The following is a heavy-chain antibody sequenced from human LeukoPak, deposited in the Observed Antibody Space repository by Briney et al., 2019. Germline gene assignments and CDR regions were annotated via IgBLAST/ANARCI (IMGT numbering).Heavy chain of an antibody. V-gene: IGHV3-11*01. D-gene: IGHD2-2*01. CDR3: ARGAPLGYCSSTSCYRAREDYYMDV. CDR1: GFTFSDYY. J-gene: IGHJ6*03. Sequence: GGSLRLSCAASGFTFSDYYMSWIRQAPGKGLEWVSYISSSGSTIYYADSVKGRFTISRDNAKNSLYLQMNSLRAEDTAVYYCARGAPLGYCSSTSCYRAREDYYMDVWGKGTTVTVSS. CDR2: ISSSGSTI.